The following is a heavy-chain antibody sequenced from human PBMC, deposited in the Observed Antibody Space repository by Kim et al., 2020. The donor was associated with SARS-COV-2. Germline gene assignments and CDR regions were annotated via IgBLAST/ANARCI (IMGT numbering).Heavy chain of an antibody. J-gene: IGHJ3*02. V-gene: IGHV3-33*01. CDR1: GFTFSSYG. CDR3: ASDWGSDAFDI. Sequence: GGSLRLSCAASGFTFSSYGMHWVRQAPGKGLEWVAVIWYDGSNKYYADSVKGRFTISRDNSKNTLYLQMNSLRAEDTAVYYCASDWGSDAFDIWGQGTMVTVSS. CDR2: IWYDGSNK. D-gene: IGHD3-16*01.